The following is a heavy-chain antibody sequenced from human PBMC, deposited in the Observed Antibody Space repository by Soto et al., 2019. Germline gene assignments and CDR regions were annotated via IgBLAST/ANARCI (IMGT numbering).Heavy chain of an antibody. CDR1: GFTVSSNY. V-gene: IGHV3-66*01. Sequence: GGSLRLSCAASGFTVSSNYMSWVRQAPGKGLEWVSVIYSGGSTYYADSVKGRFTISRDNSKNTLYLQMNSLRAEDTAVYYCARDQGKWSNDAFDIWGQGTMVTVSS. CDR2: IYSGGST. D-gene: IGHD2-8*01. J-gene: IGHJ3*02. CDR3: ARDQGKWSNDAFDI.